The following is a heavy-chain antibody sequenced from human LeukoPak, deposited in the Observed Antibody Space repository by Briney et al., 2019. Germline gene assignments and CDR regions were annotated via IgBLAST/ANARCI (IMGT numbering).Heavy chain of an antibody. CDR1: GFTVRNTY. V-gene: IGHV3-53*01. CDR3: ARGGSVGSYYYFDY. D-gene: IGHD1-26*01. Sequence: GGSLSLSCAASGFTVRNTYMTWVRQAPGKGLEWVSVIYSGGNTYYADSVKGRFTTSRDNSKNTLFLQMNSLRAEDTAVYFCARGGSVGSYYYFDYWGQGTLVTVSS. J-gene: IGHJ4*02. CDR2: IYSGGNT.